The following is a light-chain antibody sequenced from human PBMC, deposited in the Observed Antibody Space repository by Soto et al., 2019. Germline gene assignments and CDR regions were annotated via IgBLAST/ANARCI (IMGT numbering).Light chain of an antibody. J-gene: IGLJ2*01. CDR2: EVS. CDR1: SSDVGGYNY. V-gene: IGLV2-8*01. CDR3: SSYAASNNLGV. Sequence: QSVLTQPPSASGSPGKSVTISCIGTSSDVGGYNYVSWYQQHPGKAPKLMIYEVSKRPSGVPDRFSGSKSGNTASLTVSGLQPEDEADYYCSSYAASNNLGVFGGGTKLTVL.